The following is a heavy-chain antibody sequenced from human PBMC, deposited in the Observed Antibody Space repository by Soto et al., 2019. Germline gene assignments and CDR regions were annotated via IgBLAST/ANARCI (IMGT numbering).Heavy chain of an antibody. CDR2: LSGSGDDT. J-gene: IGHJ5*02. Sequence: EVHLLESGGGLVPPGGSLRLSCAASGFTFSNYAMSWVRQAPGKGLEWVSALSGSGDDTYYTDSVKGRFTISRDNSNNTLFLQMNSLRVEDTAVYYCAKDPTGTTFGDHGFDPWGQGTLVTVSS. CDR3: AKDPTGTTFGDHGFDP. V-gene: IGHV3-23*01. D-gene: IGHD1-7*01. CDR1: GFTFSNYA.